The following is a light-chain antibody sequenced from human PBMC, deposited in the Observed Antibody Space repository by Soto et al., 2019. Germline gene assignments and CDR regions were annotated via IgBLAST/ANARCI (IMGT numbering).Light chain of an antibody. CDR3: QQRSNWPWT. Sequence: EIMLTQSPGTLSLSPGERATLSCRASQSVSSYLAWYQQKPGQAPRLLIYDASNRATGIPARFSGSGSGTDFTLTISSLEPEDFAVYYCQQRSNWPWTFGQGTKWIS. J-gene: IGKJ1*01. V-gene: IGKV3-11*01. CDR2: DAS. CDR1: QSVSSY.